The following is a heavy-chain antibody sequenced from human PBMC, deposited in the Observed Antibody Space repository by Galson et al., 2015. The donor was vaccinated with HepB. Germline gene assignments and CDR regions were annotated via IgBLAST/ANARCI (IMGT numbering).Heavy chain of an antibody. D-gene: IGHD1-26*01. J-gene: IGHJ6*02. Sequence: SLRLSCEASGFTVSNKDMYWVRQAPGKGLDWVSLICSGNSTSYADYVNDRFTISRDDSKNTLYLQMNSLRAEDTAVCYCARTLPSGSYALGYYGMDVWGQGTTVTVSS. V-gene: IGHV3-53*01. CDR1: GFTVSNKD. CDR3: ARTLPSGSYALGYYGMDV. CDR2: ICSGNST.